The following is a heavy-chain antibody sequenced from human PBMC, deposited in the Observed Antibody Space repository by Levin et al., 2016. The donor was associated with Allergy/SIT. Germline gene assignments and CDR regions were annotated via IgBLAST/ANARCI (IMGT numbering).Heavy chain of an antibody. V-gene: IGHV3-23*01. CDR2: IGSSGTST. CDR1: GFTFSNFA. Sequence: GESLKISCAASGFTFSNFAMTWVRQAPGKGLEWVSAIGSSGTSTYYADSVKGRFTISRDNSKNTLSVQLNSLRAEDTAIYYCAKLRQFSYMDVWGKGTKVTVSS. CDR3: AKLRQFSYMDV. J-gene: IGHJ6*03. D-gene: IGHD4-17*01.